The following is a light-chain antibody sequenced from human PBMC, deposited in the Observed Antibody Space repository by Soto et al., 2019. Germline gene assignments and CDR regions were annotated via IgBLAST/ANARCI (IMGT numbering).Light chain of an antibody. J-gene: IGLJ1*01. CDR2: LNSDGSH. CDR1: SGPSTYA. V-gene: IGLV4-69*01. CDR3: QTWGTGIHV. Sequence: QPVLTQSPSASASLGASVQLTCTLSSGPSTYAIAWHQQQPEKGPRYLMKLNSDGSHSKGDGIPDRFSGSSSGAERYLTISSLQSEDEADYYCQTWGTGIHVFGTGTKLTVL.